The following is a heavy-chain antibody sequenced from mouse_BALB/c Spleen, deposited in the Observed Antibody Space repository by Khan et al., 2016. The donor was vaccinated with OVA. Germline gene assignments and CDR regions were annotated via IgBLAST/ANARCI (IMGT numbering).Heavy chain of an antibody. D-gene: IGHD2-4*01. V-gene: IGHV1S56*01. Sequence: QVQLQQPGPELVKPGALVKISCKASGYTFTSYDINWVKQRPGQGLEWIGWIYPGDDSTNYNEKFKGKATLTADRSPSTVYMQLSSLTSENSAVYFWAREGLRGVDMDYWGQGASVTVSS. CDR2: IYPGDDST. CDR3: AREGLRGVDMDY. J-gene: IGHJ4*01. CDR1: GYTFTSYD.